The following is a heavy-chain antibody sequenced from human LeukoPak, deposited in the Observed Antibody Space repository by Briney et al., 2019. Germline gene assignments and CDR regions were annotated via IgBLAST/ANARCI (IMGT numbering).Heavy chain of an antibody. CDR1: GGSISSSSYY. Sequence: SGTLSLTCTVSGGSISSSSYYWGWIRQPPGKGLEWIGSIYYSGSTYYNPSLKSRVTISVDTSKNQFSLKLSSVTAADTAVYYCARVGYSYGFPDYWGQGTLVTVSS. D-gene: IGHD5-18*01. V-gene: IGHV4-39*07. J-gene: IGHJ4*02. CDR2: IYYSGST. CDR3: ARVGYSYGFPDY.